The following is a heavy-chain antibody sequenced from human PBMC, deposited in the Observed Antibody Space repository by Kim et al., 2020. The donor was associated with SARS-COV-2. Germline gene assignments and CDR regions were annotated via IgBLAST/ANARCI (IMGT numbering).Heavy chain of an antibody. J-gene: IGHJ4*02. CDR1: GFSFSIYN. V-gene: IGHV3-21*01. CDR2: ISSTRRYI. Sequence: GGSLRLSCVASGFSFSIYNMNWVRQAPGQGLEWISSISSTRRYIYYTDSMKGRFTISRDNAKNSLYLQMNSLRAEDTAVYFCARDQGDCGASSCYNYFDFWGQGTLVTVSS. CDR3: ARDQGDCGASSCYNYFDF. D-gene: IGHD2-15*01.